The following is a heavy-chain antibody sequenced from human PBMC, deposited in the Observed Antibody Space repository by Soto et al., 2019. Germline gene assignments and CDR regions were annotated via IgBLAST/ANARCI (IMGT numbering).Heavy chain of an antibody. CDR2: ISYDGSNK. D-gene: IGHD4-17*01. V-gene: IGHV3-30-3*01. CDR1: GFTFSSYA. Sequence: LRLSCAASGFTFSSYAMHWVRQAPGKGLEWVAVISYDGSNKYYADSVKGRFTISRDNSKNTLYLQMNSLRAEDTAVYYCASGRTVRGNYYGMDVWGQGTTVTVSS. J-gene: IGHJ6*02. CDR3: ASGRTVRGNYYGMDV.